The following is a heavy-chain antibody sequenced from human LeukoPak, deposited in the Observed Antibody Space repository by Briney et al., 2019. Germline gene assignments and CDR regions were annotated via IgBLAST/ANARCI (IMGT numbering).Heavy chain of an antibody. CDR1: GGTFSSYA. V-gene: IGHV1-69*01. D-gene: IGHD3-3*01. J-gene: IGHJ6*02. CDR2: IIPIFGTA. Sequence: ASVKVSCKASGGTFSSYAISWVRQAPGQGLEWMGGIIPIFGTAYYAQKFQGRVTITADESTSTAYMELSSLRSEDTAVYYCARGNYDFWSGYYTPLFNYYGMDVWGQGTTVTVSS. CDR3: ARGNYDFWSGYYTPLFNYYGMDV.